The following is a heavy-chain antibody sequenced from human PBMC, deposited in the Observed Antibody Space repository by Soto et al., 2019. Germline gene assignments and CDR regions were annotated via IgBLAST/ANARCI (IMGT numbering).Heavy chain of an antibody. CDR3: AREVGRGSGSYYLDY. CDR1: GFTLSMYW. D-gene: IGHD3-16*01. J-gene: IGHJ4*02. Sequence: GGSLRLSCAASGFTLSMYWMHWVRQAPGKGLLWVSRINGDGTDTTYADSVKGRFTISRDNATNTVYLQMNGLRAEDTAVYYCAREVGRGSGSYYLDYWGQETLVTVSS. V-gene: IGHV3-74*03. CDR2: INGDGTDT.